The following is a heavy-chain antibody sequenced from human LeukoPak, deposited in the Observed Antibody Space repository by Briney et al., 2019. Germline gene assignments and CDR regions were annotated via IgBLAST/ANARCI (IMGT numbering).Heavy chain of an antibody. CDR3: ARGNWYFDY. Sequence: SETLSLTCPVSGGSISTYYWSWIRQPPGKGLEWIGYIYYSGSTNYNPSLKSRVTISVDTSKYQFSLKVNSVTAADTAVYYCARGNWYFDYWGQGTLVTVSS. CDR1: GGSISTYY. V-gene: IGHV4-59*01. D-gene: IGHD1-1*01. J-gene: IGHJ4*02. CDR2: IYYSGST.